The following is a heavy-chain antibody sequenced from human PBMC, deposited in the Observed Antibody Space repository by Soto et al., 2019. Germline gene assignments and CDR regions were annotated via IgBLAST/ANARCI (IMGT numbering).Heavy chain of an antibody. V-gene: IGHV4-59*08. CDR1: GGSITNYY. CDR3: VRHDGFSSGWIFDY. D-gene: IGHD6-19*01. CDR2: IYYSGRT. Sequence: SETLSLTCTVSGGSITNYYWSWIRQPPGKGLEWIGYIYYSGRTSYNPSLKSRVTISADTSNNQFSLKLTSVTAADTAVYYCVRHDGFSSGWIFDYWGHGTLVTVSS. J-gene: IGHJ4*01.